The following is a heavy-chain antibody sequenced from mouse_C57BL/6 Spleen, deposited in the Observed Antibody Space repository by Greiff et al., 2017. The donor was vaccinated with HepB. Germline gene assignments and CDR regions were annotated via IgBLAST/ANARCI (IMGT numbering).Heavy chain of an antibody. D-gene: IGHD4-1*01. CDR2: ISSGSSTI. J-gene: IGHJ4*01. CDR1: GFTFSDYG. Sequence: EVQRVESGGGLVKPGGSLKLSCAASGFTFSDYGMHWVRQAPEKGLEWVAYISSGSSTIYYADTVKGRFIISRDNATNTLFLQMTSLRSEDTAMYYCARTGTYYAMDYWGQGTSVTVSS. V-gene: IGHV5-17*01. CDR3: ARTGTYYAMDY.